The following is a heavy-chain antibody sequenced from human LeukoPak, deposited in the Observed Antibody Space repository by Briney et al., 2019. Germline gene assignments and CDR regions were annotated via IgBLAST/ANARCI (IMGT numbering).Heavy chain of an antibody. CDR1: GFTFSSYS. Sequence: GSLRLSCAASGFTFSSYSMNWVRQAPGKGLEWVSSISSSSSYIYYADSVKGRFTISRDNAKNPLYLQMNSLRAEDTAVYYCARDVFWSGYPVNYYYYGMDVWGQGTTVTVSS. CDR2: ISSSSSYI. CDR3: ARDVFWSGYPVNYYYYGMDV. D-gene: IGHD3-3*01. J-gene: IGHJ6*02. V-gene: IGHV3-21*01.